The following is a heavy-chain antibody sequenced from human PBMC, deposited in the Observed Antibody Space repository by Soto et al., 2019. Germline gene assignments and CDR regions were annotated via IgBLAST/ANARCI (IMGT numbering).Heavy chain of an antibody. Sequence: QVQLQESGPGLVKPSQTLSLTCTVSGGSISSGDYYWSWIRQPPGKGLEWIGYIYYSGSTYYNPSLKSRVTISVDRSKNQFHLKLGSVAAADTAVYYCARGVGTGSYYGLGYWGQGTLVTVSS. J-gene: IGHJ4*02. CDR1: GGSISSGDYY. CDR3: ARGVGTGSYYGLGY. D-gene: IGHD3-10*01. V-gene: IGHV4-30-4*01. CDR2: IYYSGST.